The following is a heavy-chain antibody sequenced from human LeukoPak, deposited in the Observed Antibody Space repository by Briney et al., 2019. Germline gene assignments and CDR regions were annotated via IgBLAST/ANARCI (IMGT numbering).Heavy chain of an antibody. D-gene: IGHD1-26*01. CDR2: ISSSGSAI. CDR1: GFTFSDYY. J-gene: IGHJ3*02. Sequence: PGGSLRLSFAASGFTFSDYYMSWIRLAPGKGLEWGSSISSSGSAIYYADSVKGRFTISRDNAKNSLYLQMNSLRAEDTAVYYCARGMILPWVDAFDIWGQGTMVTVSS. V-gene: IGHV3-11*04. CDR3: ARGMILPWVDAFDI.